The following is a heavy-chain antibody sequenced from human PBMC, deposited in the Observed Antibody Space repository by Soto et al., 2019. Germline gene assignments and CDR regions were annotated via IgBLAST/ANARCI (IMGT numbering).Heavy chain of an antibody. J-gene: IGHJ4*02. CDR3: ARDKYRQYYPSYVDY. CDR2: ISPRTCYR. CDR1: GYRFTNYG. D-gene: IGHD3-10*01. Sequence: ASVRVSFNRSGYRFTNYGGTWVLQAPGQVLDWXGWISPRTCYRHTAQHFDRRVTMTTDTSTSTAYMELRSLKSDEKAIYFCARDKYRQYYPSYVDYWGQQTLVTVS. V-gene: IGHV1-18*01.